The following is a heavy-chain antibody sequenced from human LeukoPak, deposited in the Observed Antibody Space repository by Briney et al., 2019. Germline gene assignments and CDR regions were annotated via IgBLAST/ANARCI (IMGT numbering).Heavy chain of an antibody. CDR1: GYTFTGYY. CDR3: ARDRKAGYYYGSGPYWGY. V-gene: IGHV1-2*02. D-gene: IGHD3-10*01. Sequence: GASVKVSCKASGYTFTGYYMHWVRQAPGQGLEWMGWTNSNSGGTNYAQKFQGRVTMTRDTSISTAYMELSRLRSDDTAVYYCARDRKAGYYYGSGPYWGYWGQGTLVTVSP. CDR2: TNSNSGGT. J-gene: IGHJ4*02.